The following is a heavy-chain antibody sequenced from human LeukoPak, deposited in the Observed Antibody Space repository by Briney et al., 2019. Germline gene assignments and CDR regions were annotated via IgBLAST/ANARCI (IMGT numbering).Heavy chain of an antibody. J-gene: IGHJ3*01. V-gene: IGHV4-59*08. Sequence: PSETLSLTCIVSGDSIRIYYWSWIRQSPGKGLEWIGYIHYSGNTFSNPALKSRVTISIDTPKNQFSLQPRSVTAEDTAVYFCARHADGYNSGFLDFWGPGTMVTVSS. CDR1: GDSIRIYY. CDR3: ARHADGYNSGFLDF. D-gene: IGHD5-24*01. CDR2: IHYSGNT.